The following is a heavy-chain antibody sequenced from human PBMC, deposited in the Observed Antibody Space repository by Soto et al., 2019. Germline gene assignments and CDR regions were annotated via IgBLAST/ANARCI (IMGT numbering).Heavy chain of an antibody. CDR2: IYYSGST. Sequence: PSEPLSLTCTVSGGSISSYYWSWIRQPPGKGLEWIGYIYYSGSTNYNPSVKTRVTISVDTSKHQFSLKLSSVTAADTAVYYCAGVSYGDILTGYYTPSYGMDVWGQGIRVTVSS. CDR1: GGSISSYY. D-gene: IGHD3-9*01. CDR3: AGVSYGDILTGYYTPSYGMDV. J-gene: IGHJ6*02. V-gene: IGHV4-59*01.